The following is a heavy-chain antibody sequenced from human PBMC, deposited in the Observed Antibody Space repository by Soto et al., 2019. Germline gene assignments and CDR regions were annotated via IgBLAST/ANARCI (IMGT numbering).Heavy chain of an antibody. CDR3: ADSYDILTGYYDY. CDR1: GFTFYNYA. Sequence: GGSLRLSCAASGFTFYNYAMGWVRQAPGKGLEWVSAITGSGSDKYYVDSVKGRFTISRDDSKNTLYLQMNSLRAEDTVVYYCADSYDILTGYYDYWGQGTLVTVSS. D-gene: IGHD3-9*01. J-gene: IGHJ4*02. CDR2: ITGSGSDK. V-gene: IGHV3-23*01.